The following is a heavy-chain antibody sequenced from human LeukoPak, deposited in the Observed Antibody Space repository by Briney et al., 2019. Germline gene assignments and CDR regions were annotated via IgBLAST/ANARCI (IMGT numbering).Heavy chain of an antibody. J-gene: IGHJ5*02. CDR1: GGTFSSYA. Sequence: RASVKVSCKASGGTFSSYAISWVRQAPGQGREWMGRIIPILGIANYAQKFQGRVTITSANSTSTAYMELSSLRSEDTAVYYCARGLSEYCSSTSCYTLNWFDPWGQGTLVTVSS. D-gene: IGHD2-2*02. V-gene: IGHV1-69*04. CDR2: IIPILGIA. CDR3: ARGLSEYCSSTSCYTLNWFDP.